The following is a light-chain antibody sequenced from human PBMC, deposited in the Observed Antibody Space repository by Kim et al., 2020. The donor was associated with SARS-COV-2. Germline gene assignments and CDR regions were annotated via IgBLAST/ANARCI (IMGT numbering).Light chain of an antibody. CDR2: DAS. V-gene: IGKV3-20*01. J-gene: IGKJ1*01. CDR3: QQYGRSAA. Sequence: EIVLTQSPGTLSMSPGERATLSCRASQTVNYNYLAWYQHKPGQAPRLLIHDASSRATGIPDRFSGSGSGTDFTLTISRLEPEDVAVYYCQQYGRSAAFGQGTKV. CDR1: QTVNYNY.